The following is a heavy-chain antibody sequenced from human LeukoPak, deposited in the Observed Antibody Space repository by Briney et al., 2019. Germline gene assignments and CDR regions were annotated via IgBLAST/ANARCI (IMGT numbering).Heavy chain of an antibody. V-gene: IGHV4-39*07. CDR1: GGSISSSSYY. CDR3: ARVYCSGGSCYPGNAFDI. CDR2: IYHSGST. Sequence: PSETLSLTCTVSGGSISSSSYYWGWIRQPPGKGLEWIGSIYHSGSTYYNPSLKSRVTISVDTSKNQFSLKLSSVTAADTAVYYCARVYCSGGSCYPGNAFDIWGQGTMVTVSS. J-gene: IGHJ3*02. D-gene: IGHD2-15*01.